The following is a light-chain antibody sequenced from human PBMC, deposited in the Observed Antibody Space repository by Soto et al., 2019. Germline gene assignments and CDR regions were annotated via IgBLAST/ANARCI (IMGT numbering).Light chain of an antibody. J-gene: IGLJ1*01. CDR2: DVS. V-gene: IGLV2-14*02. Sequence: QSVLTQPASVSGSPGQSITISCTGTSSDVGSYNFVSWYQQHPGKAPKLMIYDVSKRPSGVSNRFSGSKSGNTASLTISGLQAEDEADYYCSSYTSSSTLDYVFGTGTKVTVL. CDR3: SSYTSSSTLDYV. CDR1: SSDVGSYNF.